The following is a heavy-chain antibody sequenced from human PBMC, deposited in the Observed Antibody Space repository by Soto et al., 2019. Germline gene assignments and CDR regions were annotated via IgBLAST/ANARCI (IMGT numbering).Heavy chain of an antibody. D-gene: IGHD3-3*01. CDR1: GGSFSGYI. Sequence: SETLSLTCDVYGGSFSGYIWTWIRQTPGKGLESIANIYYDGNTYYNPSLKGRVTISLDTSKNQFSLRLNSVTAADTAVYYCARSSIKPQVFMYPFDSWSQGTLVTVSS. J-gene: IGHJ4*02. CDR2: IYYDGNT. CDR3: ARSSIKPQVFMYPFDS. V-gene: IGHV4-34*01.